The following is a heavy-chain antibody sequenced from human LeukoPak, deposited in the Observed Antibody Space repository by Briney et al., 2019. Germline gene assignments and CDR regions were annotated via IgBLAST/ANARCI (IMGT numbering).Heavy chain of an antibody. V-gene: IGHV4-4*07. Sequence: SSETLSLTCTVSGGSISSYYWSWIRQPAGKGLEWIGRIYTSGSTNYNPSLKSRVTMSVDTSKNQFSLKLSSVTAADTAVYYCARNFVTTNLHYGMDVWGQGTTVTVSS. J-gene: IGHJ6*02. D-gene: IGHD4-17*01. CDR1: GGSISSYY. CDR3: ARNFVTTNLHYGMDV. CDR2: IYTSGST.